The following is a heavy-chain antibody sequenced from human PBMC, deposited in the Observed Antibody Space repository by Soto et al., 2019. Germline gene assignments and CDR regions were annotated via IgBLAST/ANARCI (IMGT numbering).Heavy chain of an antibody. Sequence: QVQLQGSGQGLVKPSGTLSLTCTVSGDSIIDSNWWTWVRQPPGKGLEWIGEVYHSGRATYNPSLKSRVTMSADTLKNHFNLRLSSVTAADTAVYYCAKTIGSGSYMPFWGQGTLVAVSP. J-gene: IGHJ4*02. V-gene: IGHV4-4*02. D-gene: IGHD3-10*01. CDR3: AKTIGSGSYMPF. CDR1: GDSIIDSNW. CDR2: VYHSGRA.